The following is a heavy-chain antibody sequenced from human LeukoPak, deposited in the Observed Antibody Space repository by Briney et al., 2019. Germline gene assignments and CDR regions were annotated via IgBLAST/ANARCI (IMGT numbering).Heavy chain of an antibody. Sequence: GGSLRLSCAASGFNFSTDGMSWVRQAPGKGLEWVSSITDDADSRYYANSVKGRFTISRDNSKDTLYLQMNTLKVEDTAVYYCARELWAVGAWGQGTLVTVSS. CDR3: ARELWAVGA. D-gene: IGHD2-21*01. CDR2: ITDDADSR. CDR1: GFNFSTDG. V-gene: IGHV3-23*01. J-gene: IGHJ4*02.